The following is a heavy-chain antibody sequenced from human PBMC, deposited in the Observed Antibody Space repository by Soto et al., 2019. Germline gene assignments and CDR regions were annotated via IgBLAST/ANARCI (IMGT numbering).Heavy chain of an antibody. J-gene: IGHJ6*02. CDR2: IKQDGSEK. D-gene: IGHD2-2*01. CDR3: ARDLLDTNCISTSCPYYGMDV. Sequence: GGSLRLSCAASGFTFSSYWMSWVRQAPGKGLEWVANIKQDGSEKYYVDSVKGLFTISRDNAKNSLYLQMTSLRVEDTAVYYCARDLLDTNCISTSCPYYGMDVWGQGTTVTVSS. V-gene: IGHV3-7*01. CDR1: GFTFSSYW.